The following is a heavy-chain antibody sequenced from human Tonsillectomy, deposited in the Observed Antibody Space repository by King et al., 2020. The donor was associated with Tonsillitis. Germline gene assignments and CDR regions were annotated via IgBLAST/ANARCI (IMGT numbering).Heavy chain of an antibody. CDR2: ISGSGGST. CDR1: GFTFSSYA. J-gene: IGHJ4*02. CDR3: AKMGGREELLPAG. V-gene: IGHV3-23*04. D-gene: IGHD1-26*01. Sequence: VQLVESGGGLVQPGGSLRLSCAASGFTFSSYAMSWVRQAPGKGLEWVSVISGSGGSTFYADSVKGRFTISRDNSKNTLYLQMNSLRAEDTAVYYCAKMGGREELLPAGWGQGTLVTVSS.